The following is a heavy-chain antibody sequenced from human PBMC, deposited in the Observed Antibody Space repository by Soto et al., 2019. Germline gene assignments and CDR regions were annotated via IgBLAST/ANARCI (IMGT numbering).Heavy chain of an antibody. CDR2: ISSSSGYI. D-gene: IGHD3-22*01. CDR1: GFTFSSYS. CDR3: AREGRYGPFTTHCGMDV. J-gene: IGHJ6*02. V-gene: IGHV3-21*01. Sequence: PGGSLRLSCAASGFTFSSYSMNWVRQAPGKGLEWVSSISSSSGYIYYADSVKGRFTISRDNAKNSLYLQMNSLRAEDTAVYYCAREGRYGPFTTHCGMDVWGQGTTVTVSS.